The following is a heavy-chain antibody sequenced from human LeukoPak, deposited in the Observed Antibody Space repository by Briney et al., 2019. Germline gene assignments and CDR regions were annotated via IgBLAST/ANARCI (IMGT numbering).Heavy chain of an antibody. CDR1: GGSISSGGYY. CDR3: ARGRAYSGYDFDY. D-gene: IGHD5-12*01. J-gene: IGHJ4*02. V-gene: IGHV4-31*03. CDR2: IYYSGST. Sequence: TLSLTCTVSGGSISSGGYYWSWIRQHPGKGLEWIGYIYYSGSTYYNPSLKSRVTISVDTSKNQFSLKLSSVTAADTAVYYCARGRAYSGYDFDYWGQGTLVTVSS.